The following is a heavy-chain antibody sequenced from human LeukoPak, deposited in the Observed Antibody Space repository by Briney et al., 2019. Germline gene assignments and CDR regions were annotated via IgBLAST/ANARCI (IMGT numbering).Heavy chain of an antibody. D-gene: IGHD4-17*01. V-gene: IGHV1-69*13. CDR3: ASSAVTTVVNWFDP. CDR1: GGTFSSYA. CDR2: IIPIFGTA. J-gene: IGHJ5*02. Sequence: SVKVSCKASGGTFSSYAISWVRQAPGQGLEWMGGIIPIFGTANYAQKFQGRVTITADESTSTAYMELSSLRSEDTAVYYCASSAVTTVVNWFDPWGQGTLVTVSS.